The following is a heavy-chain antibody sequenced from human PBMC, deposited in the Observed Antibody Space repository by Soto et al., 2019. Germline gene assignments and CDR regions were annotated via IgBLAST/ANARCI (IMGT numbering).Heavy chain of an antibody. CDR3: ARDEGFAVY. CDR1: RFTFNNYG. D-gene: IGHD2-15*01. CDR2: ISFDVINT. V-gene: IGHV3-30*03. Sequence: EGSLRLSCAASRFTFNNYGMHWVRQAPGNGLEWVVVISFDVINTXXADSVKWXXTISIDNSKNTLYLQXNNLRAEDTAVYYCARDEGFAVYWVQGTLVTVSS. J-gene: IGHJ4*02.